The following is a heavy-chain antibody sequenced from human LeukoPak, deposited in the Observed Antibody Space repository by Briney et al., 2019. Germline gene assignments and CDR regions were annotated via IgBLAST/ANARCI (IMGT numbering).Heavy chain of an antibody. Sequence: SGPTLVKPTQTLTLTCTFSGFSLSTNGVGVGWIRLPPGKALEWLAVIYWDDDKRYSPSLKSRLTITKDTSKNQVVLTVTNMDPEDTATYYCAHSSRTSNWCYYFDYWGQGTLVTVSS. CDR1: GFSLSTNGVG. D-gene: IGHD2-2*01. V-gene: IGHV2-5*02. CDR2: IYWDDDK. CDR3: AHSSRTSNWCYYFDY. J-gene: IGHJ4*02.